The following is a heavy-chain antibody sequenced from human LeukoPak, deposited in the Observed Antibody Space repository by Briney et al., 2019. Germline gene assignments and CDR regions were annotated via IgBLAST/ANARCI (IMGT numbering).Heavy chain of an antibody. J-gene: IGHJ4*02. D-gene: IGHD6-13*01. Sequence: SETLSLTCTVSGGSISSTSYYWGWIRQPPGKGLEWIGNIYYSGSTYYNPSLKSRVTISLDTSKNQFSLKVSSVTAADTAVYYCARGGTLYTSSWWGQGTLVTVSA. V-gene: IGHV4-39*07. CDR3: ARGGTLYTSSW. CDR2: IYYSGST. CDR1: GGSISSTSYY.